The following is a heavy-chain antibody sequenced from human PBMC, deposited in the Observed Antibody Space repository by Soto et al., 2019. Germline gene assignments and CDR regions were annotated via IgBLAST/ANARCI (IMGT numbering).Heavy chain of an antibody. CDR3: AKVYSGSYSRPAYFDY. J-gene: IGHJ4*02. Sequence: EVQLLESGGGLVQPGGSLRLSCAASGFTFSSYAMSWVRQAPGKGLEWVSAISGSGGSTYYADSVKGRFTISRDNSKNTLYLQMNSLRAEDTAVYYCAKVYSGSYSRPAYFDYWGQGTLVTVSS. CDR1: GFTFSSYA. D-gene: IGHD1-26*01. V-gene: IGHV3-23*01. CDR2: ISGSGGST.